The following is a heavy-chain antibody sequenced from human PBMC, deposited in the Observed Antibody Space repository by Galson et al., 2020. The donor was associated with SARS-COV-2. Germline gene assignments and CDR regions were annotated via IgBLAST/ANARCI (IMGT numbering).Heavy chain of an antibody. Sequence: GGSLRLSCTASGFTFGDYALSWFRQAPGKGLEWVGFIRSNTNGGTTQYAASVKGRFTISRDDSKSIAYLQMNSLNAEDTAVYYCTRGHRVMRNDEYYYDGLGVRGQGTTVTVSA. J-gene: IGHJ6*01. V-gene: IGHV3-49*03. CDR1: GFTFGDYA. CDR3: TRGHRVMRNDEYYYDGLGV. CDR2: IRSNTNGGTT. D-gene: IGHD1-1*01.